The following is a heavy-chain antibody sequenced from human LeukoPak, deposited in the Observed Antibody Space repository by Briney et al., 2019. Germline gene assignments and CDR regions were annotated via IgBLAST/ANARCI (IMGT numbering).Heavy chain of an antibody. V-gene: IGHV1-2*02. CDR3: ARALGYCSSTSCLIGAFDI. D-gene: IGHD2-2*01. J-gene: IGHJ3*02. CDR2: INPNSGGT. CDR1: GYTFTGFY. Sequence: ASVKVSCKASGYTFTGFYMHWVRQAPGQGLEWMGWINPNSGGTNYAQKFQGRVAMTRDTSISTAYMELSSLRSEDTAVYYCARALGYCSSTSCLIGAFDIWGQGTMVTVSS.